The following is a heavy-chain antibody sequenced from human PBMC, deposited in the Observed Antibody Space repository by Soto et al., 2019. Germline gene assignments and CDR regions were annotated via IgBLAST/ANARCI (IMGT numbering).Heavy chain of an antibody. CDR1: VFTFSIYA. V-gene: IGHV3-30-3*01. CDR2: ISYDGSNK. D-gene: IGHD6-13*01. Sequence: RGSLLVACAASVFTFSIYAMHWVRQAPGRGLEWVAVISYDGSNKYYADSVKGRFTISRDNSKNTLYLQMSSLRAEDTAVYYCARDYHVRAEAGAGNDYWGQGTMVTVSS. CDR3: ARDYHVRAEAGAGNDY. J-gene: IGHJ4*02.